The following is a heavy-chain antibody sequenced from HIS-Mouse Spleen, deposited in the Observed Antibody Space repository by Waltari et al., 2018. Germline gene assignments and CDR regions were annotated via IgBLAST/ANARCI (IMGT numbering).Heavy chain of an antibody. J-gene: IGHJ3*02. CDR1: GFSFSRYS. CDR3: ARDRGQWLANDAFDI. D-gene: IGHD6-19*01. CDR2: ISSSSSYI. V-gene: IGHV3-21*01. Sequence: EVQLVESGGGLVKPGGSLSLSCAASGFSFSRYSMNWVLQAPGMGLGWVSSISSSSSYIYYADSVKGRFTISRDNAKNSLYLQMNSLRAEDTAVYYCARDRGQWLANDAFDIWGQGTMVTVSS.